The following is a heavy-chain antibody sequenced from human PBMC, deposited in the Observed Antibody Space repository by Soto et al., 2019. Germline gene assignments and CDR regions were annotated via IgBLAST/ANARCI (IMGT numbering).Heavy chain of an antibody. V-gene: IGHV3-11*01. CDR1: GFTFSDYC. Sequence: QVQLVESGGGLVKPGGSLRLSCAASGFTFSDYCMTWIRQAPGKGLEWVSYISSSGSTIYYADSMKGRFTISRDNAKNALYLQMNSLRAEDTAVYYCARDPREYYFDYWGQGTLVTVSS. CDR3: ARDPREYYFDY. J-gene: IGHJ4*02. CDR2: ISSSGSTI.